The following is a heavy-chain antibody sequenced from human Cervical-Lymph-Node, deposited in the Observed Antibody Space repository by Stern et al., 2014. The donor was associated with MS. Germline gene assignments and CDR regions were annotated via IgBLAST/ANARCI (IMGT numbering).Heavy chain of an antibody. Sequence: VQLVQSGAEVKKPGSSVKISCTASGGTFDGYAINWLGQAPGQVRQWMRGIIPSFGKANYAQKFQGRVAITADESTRTSSMQLSSLRFDDTAVYYCARDGRHTDNYGLDVWGQGTTVIVFS. J-gene: IGHJ6*02. D-gene: IGHD3-9*01. V-gene: IGHV1-69*01. CDR2: IIPSFGKA. CDR1: GGTFDGYA. CDR3: ARDGRHTDNYGLDV.